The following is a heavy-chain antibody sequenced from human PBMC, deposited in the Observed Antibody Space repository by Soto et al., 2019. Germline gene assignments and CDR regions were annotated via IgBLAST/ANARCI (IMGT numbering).Heavy chain of an antibody. CDR2: ISSSSSYI. CDR1: GFTFSSYS. CDR3: ARDGYSSGWYEFYYYMDV. V-gene: IGHV3-21*01. Sequence: EVQLVESGGGLVKPGGSLRLSCAASGFTFSSYSMNWVRQAPGKGLEWVSSISSSSSYIYYADSVKGRFTISRDNAKNSLYLQMNSLRAEDTAVYYCARDGYSSGWYEFYYYMDVWGKGTTVTVSS. J-gene: IGHJ6*03. D-gene: IGHD6-19*01.